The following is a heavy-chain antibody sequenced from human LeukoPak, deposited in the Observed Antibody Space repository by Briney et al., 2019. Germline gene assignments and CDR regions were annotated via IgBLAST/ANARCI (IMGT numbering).Heavy chain of an antibody. D-gene: IGHD3-10*01. Sequence: ASVKVSCKASGYTFTSYYMHWVRQAPGQGLEWMGIINPSGGSTSYAQKLQGRVTMTRDTSTSTVYMELSSLRSEDTAVYYCARVYIPGDGSGSYYLVYWGQGTLVTVSS. CDR1: GYTFTSYY. CDR3: ARVYIPGDGSGSYYLVY. CDR2: INPSGGST. V-gene: IGHV1-46*03. J-gene: IGHJ4*02.